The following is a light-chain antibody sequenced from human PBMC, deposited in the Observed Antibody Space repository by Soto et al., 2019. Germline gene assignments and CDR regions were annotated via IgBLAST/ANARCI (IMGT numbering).Light chain of an antibody. CDR1: QSIYINS. CDR2: AAT. J-gene: IGKJ3*01. V-gene: IGKV3-20*01. Sequence: EIVLTQSPGTLSLSPGERATLSCRASQSIYINSLAWYQHKRGQAPRLLIYAATVRATAVPDRFNGSGSGTDFTLTISRLEPEDFAVYYCQQYGRSPFTFGPGTKVDIK. CDR3: QQYGRSPFT.